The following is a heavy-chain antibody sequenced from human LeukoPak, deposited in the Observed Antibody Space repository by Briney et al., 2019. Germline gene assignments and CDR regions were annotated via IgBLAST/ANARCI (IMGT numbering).Heavy chain of an antibody. J-gene: IGHJ4*02. CDR2: IKQDGNQK. V-gene: IGHV3-7*01. Sequence: GGSLRLSCAASGFTFSSYSMTWVRQAPGKGLEWVANIKQDGNQKYYVDSVKGRFTISRDNAKNSLYLQMNSLRAEDTAVYYCARLAALDMDYYGSGSYYVYFDYWGQGTLVTVSS. CDR1: GFTFSSYS. CDR3: ARLAALDMDYYGSGSYYVYFDY. D-gene: IGHD3-10*01.